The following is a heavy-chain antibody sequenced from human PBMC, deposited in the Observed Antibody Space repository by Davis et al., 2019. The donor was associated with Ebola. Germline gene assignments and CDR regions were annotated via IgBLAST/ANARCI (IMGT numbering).Heavy chain of an antibody. V-gene: IGHV4-4*02. CDR1: GGSISSSNW. Sequence: SETLSLTCAVSGGSISSSNWWSWVRQPPGKGLEWIGEIYHSGSTNYNPSLKSRVTISVDTSKNQFSLKLSSVTAADTAVYYCARGVIVATITRGLVYWGQGTLVTVSS. J-gene: IGHJ4*02. D-gene: IGHD5-12*01. CDR3: ARGVIVATITRGLVY. CDR2: IYHSGST.